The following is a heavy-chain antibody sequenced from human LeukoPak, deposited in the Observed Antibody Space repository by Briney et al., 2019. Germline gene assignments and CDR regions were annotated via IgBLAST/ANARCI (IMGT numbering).Heavy chain of an antibody. CDR3: AKEGPSSSWYSGWFDP. D-gene: IGHD6-13*01. V-gene: IGHV3-9*03. CDR2: ISWNSGSI. J-gene: IGHJ5*02. Sequence: PGRSLRLSCAASGFTFDDYAMHWVRQAPGKGLEWVSGISWNSGSIGYADSVKGRFTFSRDNAKNSLYLQMNSLRAEDMALYYCAKEGPSSSWYSGWFDPWGQGTLVTVSS. CDR1: GFTFDDYA.